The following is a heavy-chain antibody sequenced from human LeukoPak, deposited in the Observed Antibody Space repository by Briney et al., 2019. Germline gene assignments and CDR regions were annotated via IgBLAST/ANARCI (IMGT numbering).Heavy chain of an antibody. V-gene: IGHV3-23*01. CDR3: AKWGDYDVLTGYYDPDY. CDR2: ITGSGGST. CDR1: GFTFSSYA. J-gene: IGHJ4*02. D-gene: IGHD3-9*01. Sequence: GGSLRLSCAASGFTFSSYAMSWVRQAPGKGLEWVSAITGSGGSTYYADSVKGRFTISRDNSENTLYLQMNSLRAEDTAVYYCAKWGDYDVLTGYYDPDYWGQGTLVTVSS.